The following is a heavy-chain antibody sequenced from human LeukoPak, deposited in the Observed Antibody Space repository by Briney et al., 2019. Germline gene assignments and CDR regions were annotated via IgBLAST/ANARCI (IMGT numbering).Heavy chain of an antibody. V-gene: IGHV1-18*01. D-gene: IGHD6-13*01. CDR3: ARFRIATTATEDFDY. CDR1: GYTFTTYG. J-gene: IGHJ4*02. CDR2: ISAYNGNT. Sequence: ASVKVSCKASGYTFTTYGFSWVRQAPGQGREWMGWISAYNGNTEYAQKFEGRVTMTTDTSTSTAYMELRSLRSDDTAVYYCARFRIATTATEDFDYWGQGTLVTVSS.